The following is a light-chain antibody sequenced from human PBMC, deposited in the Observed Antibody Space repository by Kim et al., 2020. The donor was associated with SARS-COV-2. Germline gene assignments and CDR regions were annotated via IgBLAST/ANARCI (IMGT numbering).Light chain of an antibody. CDR2: SNN. CDR1: GSNIGRKR. J-gene: IGLJ3*02. V-gene: IGLV1-44*01. CDR3: AAWDDGLNGRV. Sequence: GQRVTISGAGSGSNIGRKRVHWDPQLPGTAPKLLIFSNNQRPSGVPARFSGLKSGTSAPLAISGLQSEDEGDYYCAAWDDGLNGRVFGGGTQLTVL.